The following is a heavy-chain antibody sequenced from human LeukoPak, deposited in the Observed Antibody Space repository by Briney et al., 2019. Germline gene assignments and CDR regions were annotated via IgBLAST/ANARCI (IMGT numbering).Heavy chain of an antibody. J-gene: IGHJ6*03. V-gene: IGHV1-18*01. CDR1: GYTFTSYG. Sequence: GASVKVSCKASGYTFTSYGISWVRQAPGQGLEWMGWISAYNGNTNYAQKLQGRVTTTTDTSTSTAYMELRSLRSDDTAVYYCARDPWVVVAATNYYYYYMDVWGKGTTVTVSS. CDR3: ARDPWVVVAATNYYYYYMDV. D-gene: IGHD2-15*01. CDR2: ISAYNGNT.